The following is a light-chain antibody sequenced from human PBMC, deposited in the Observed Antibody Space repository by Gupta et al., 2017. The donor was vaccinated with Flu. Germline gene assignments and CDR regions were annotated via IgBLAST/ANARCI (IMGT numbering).Light chain of an antibody. CDR2: AVN. CDR1: SGSIATTY. V-gene: IGLV6-57*01. J-gene: IGLJ2*01. Sequence: NFMLTQPHPVSESPATTVTISCPRSSGSIATTYVQWYQQRPRRPPNTLIFAVNPRPSGVPDRFAGSTGSTSNTAAPTITGVKTEEEDDDYCQSYDGGTRDEVFGGGTKLTVL. CDR3: QSYDGGTRDEV.